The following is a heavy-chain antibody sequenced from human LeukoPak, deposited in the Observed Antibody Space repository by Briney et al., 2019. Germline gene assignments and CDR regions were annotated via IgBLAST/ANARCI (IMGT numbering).Heavy chain of an antibody. Sequence: GGSLRLSCAASGFTFSGCGMHWVRQAPGKGLEWVAFIWYDARDKYYVDSVKGRFTISRDNSKNTLYLQMNSLRAEDTAMYYCAKDPYSYGSYFDYWGQGTLVTVSS. J-gene: IGHJ4*02. D-gene: IGHD5-18*01. CDR2: IWYDARDK. CDR3: AKDPYSYGSYFDY. V-gene: IGHV3-30*02. CDR1: GFTFSGCG.